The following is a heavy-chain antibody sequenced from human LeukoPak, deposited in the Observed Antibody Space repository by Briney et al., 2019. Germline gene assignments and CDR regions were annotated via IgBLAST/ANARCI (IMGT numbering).Heavy chain of an antibody. V-gene: IGHV1-24*01. CDR1: GYTRTELS. Sequence: ASVKVSCKVSGYTRTELSMHWVRQAPAKGLEWMGGFDPEDGETIYAQKFQGRVTMTEDTSTDTAYMELSSLRSEDTAVYYCATDSVGATGAFDYWGQGTLVTVSS. D-gene: IGHD1-26*01. CDR3: ATDSVGATGAFDY. J-gene: IGHJ4*02. CDR2: FDPEDGET.